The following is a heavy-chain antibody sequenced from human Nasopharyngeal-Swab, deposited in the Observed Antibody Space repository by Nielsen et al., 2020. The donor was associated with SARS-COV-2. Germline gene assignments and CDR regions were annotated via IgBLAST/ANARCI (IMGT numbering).Heavy chain of an antibody. J-gene: IGHJ4*02. D-gene: IGHD3-10*01. CDR3: ARGVPNYYGSGDLDY. CDR2: ISSSSSTI. Sequence: WIRQPPGKGLEWVSYISSSSSTIYYADSVKGRFTISRDNAKNSLYLQMNSLRAEDTAVYYCARGVPNYYGSGDLDYWGQGTLVTVSS. V-gene: IGHV3-48*04.